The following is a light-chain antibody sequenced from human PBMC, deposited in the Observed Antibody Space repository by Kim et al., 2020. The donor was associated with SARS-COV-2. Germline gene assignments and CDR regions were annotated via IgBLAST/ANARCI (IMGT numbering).Light chain of an antibody. CDR1: SLRNYY. J-gene: IGLJ1*01. Sequence: SSELTQDPAVSVALGQTVRSTCQGDSLRNYYASWYQQKPGQAPVLVIYGKNNRPSGIPDRFSGSSSGNTAPMTITGAQAEDEADYYCNSRDSSGNHLRVF. CDR3: NSRDSSGNHLRV. V-gene: IGLV3-19*01. CDR2: GKN.